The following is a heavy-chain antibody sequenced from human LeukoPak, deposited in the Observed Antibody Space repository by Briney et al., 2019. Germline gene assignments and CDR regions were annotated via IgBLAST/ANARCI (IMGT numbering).Heavy chain of an antibody. CDR1: GFTFSSYA. Sequence: GASLRLSCAASGFTFSSYAMSWVRQAPGKGLEWVSAIRGSGGSTYYADSVKGRFTISRDNSKNTLYLQMNSLRAEDTAVYYCAKDNDPPGIYYYYGMDVWGQGTTVTVSS. CDR2: IRGSGGST. CDR3: AKDNDPPGIYYYYGMDV. D-gene: IGHD3-10*01. J-gene: IGHJ6*02. V-gene: IGHV3-23*01.